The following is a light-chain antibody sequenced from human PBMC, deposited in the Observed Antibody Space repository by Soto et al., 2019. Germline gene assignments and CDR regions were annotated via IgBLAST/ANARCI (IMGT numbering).Light chain of an antibody. CDR1: QSLLHSNGYKF. J-gene: IGKJ1*01. CDR3: MQALQSPRT. Sequence: DIVMTQSPLSLPVMPGEPASISCRSSQSLLHSNGYKFLDWYLQRPGQSPQLLIYLASNRSYGVPERFSGSGSGTDFTLKISRVEAEDVGVYYCMQALQSPRTFGQGTKVEIK. CDR2: LAS. V-gene: IGKV2-28*01.